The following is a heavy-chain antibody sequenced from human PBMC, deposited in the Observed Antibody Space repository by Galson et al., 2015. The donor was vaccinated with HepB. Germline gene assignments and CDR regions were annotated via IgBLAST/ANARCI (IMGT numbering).Heavy chain of an antibody. V-gene: IGHV1-18*04. CDR2: INTYNGNT. CDR3: ARHLHGDYLIDQ. CDR1: GYPFTSYG. J-gene: IGHJ4*02. Sequence: SVKVSCKASGYPFTSYGITWVRQAPGQGLEWMGWINTYNGNTNYAQKVQGRVIMTTDTSTNTGYMELRGLRSDDTAVYYCARHLHGDYLIDQWGQGTLVTVSS. D-gene: IGHD4-17*01.